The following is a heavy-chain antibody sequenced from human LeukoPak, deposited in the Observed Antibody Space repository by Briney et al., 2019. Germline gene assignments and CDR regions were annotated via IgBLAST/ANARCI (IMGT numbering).Heavy chain of an antibody. J-gene: IGHJ3*02. CDR1: GFTFDDYA. Sequence: GGSLRLSCAASGFTFDDYAMHWVRQAPGKGLEWVSGIRWNSGSIGYADSVKGRITISRDNAKNSLYLQMNSLRAEDTASYYSATDSGIAAAADAFDIWGQGTMVTVSS. V-gene: IGHV3-9*01. CDR3: ATDSGIAAAADAFDI. D-gene: IGHD6-13*01. CDR2: IRWNSGSI.